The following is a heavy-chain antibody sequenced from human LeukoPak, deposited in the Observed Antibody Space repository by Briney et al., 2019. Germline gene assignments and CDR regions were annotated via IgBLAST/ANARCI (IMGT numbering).Heavy chain of an antibody. J-gene: IGHJ6*03. CDR3: ARLVVFTVVSSDYYYYYMDV. V-gene: IGHV4-59*01. CDR1: GGSISSYY. CDR2: IYYSGST. D-gene: IGHD4-23*01. Sequence: SETLSLTCTVSGGSISSYYWSWIRQPPGKGLEWIGDIYYSGSTNYNPSLKSRVTISVDTSKNQFSLKLSSVTAADTAVYYCARLVVFTVVSSDYYYYYMDVWGKGTTVTVSS.